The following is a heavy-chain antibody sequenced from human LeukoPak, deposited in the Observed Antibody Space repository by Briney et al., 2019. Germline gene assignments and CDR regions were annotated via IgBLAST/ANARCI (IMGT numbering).Heavy chain of an antibody. J-gene: IGHJ6*03. CDR1: TGSINTGCYD. Sequence: PSQTLSLACTVSTGSINTGCYDCSWIRQPAGKGLEWIGRIYTSGSTNYNPSLKSRVTISVDTSKNQFSLMLSSVTAANTAMYYCARGESSSSPLYYYYYYMDVWGKGTTVTVSS. D-gene: IGHD6-6*01. CDR2: IYTSGST. CDR3: ARGESSSSPLYYYYYYMDV. V-gene: IGHV4-61*02.